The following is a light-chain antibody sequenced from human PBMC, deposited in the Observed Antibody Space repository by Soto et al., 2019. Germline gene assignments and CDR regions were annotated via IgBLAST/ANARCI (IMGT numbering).Light chain of an antibody. CDR1: QSVSSTY. J-gene: IGKJ1*01. V-gene: IGKV3-20*01. CDR2: GAS. Sequence: EIVLTQSPGTLSLSPGERATLSCRASQSVSSTYLAWYQQKPGQAPRLLIYGASSRATGLTARFSVSGSGTDFTLTISSLEPEDSAVYYCQQYDKWPPTFGQGTKVEIK. CDR3: QQYDKWPPT.